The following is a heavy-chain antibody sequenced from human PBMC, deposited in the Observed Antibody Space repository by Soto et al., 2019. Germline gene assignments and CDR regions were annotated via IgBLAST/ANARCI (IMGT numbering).Heavy chain of an antibody. J-gene: IGHJ4*02. V-gene: IGHV4-39*01. D-gene: IGHD3-22*01. CDR1: GGSISSSSYY. CDR3: ASPAPTYDSSGYVTADFDY. CDR2: IYYSGST. Sequence: QLQLQESGPGLVKPSETLSLTCTVSGGSISSSSYYWGWIRQPPGKGLEWIGSIYYSGSTYYNPSLKSRVTISVDTSKNQFSLKLSSVTAADTAVYYCASPAPTYDSSGYVTADFDYWGQGTLVTVSS.